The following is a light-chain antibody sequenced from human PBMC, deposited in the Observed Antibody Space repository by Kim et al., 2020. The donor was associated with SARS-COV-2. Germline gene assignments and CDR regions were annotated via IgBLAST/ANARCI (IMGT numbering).Light chain of an antibody. J-gene: IGKJ3*01. V-gene: IGKV1-39*01. Sequence: ACAGDRPTVPCQASQSDSSVLNCYQQNRGKDPKLLIYASSNLQSGVPLRFSGRGARTDYTLTISSLHTEVFATYFCQQSYIKPPTFGPASKGVIK. CDR2: ASS. CDR3: QQSYIKPPT. CDR1: QSDSSV.